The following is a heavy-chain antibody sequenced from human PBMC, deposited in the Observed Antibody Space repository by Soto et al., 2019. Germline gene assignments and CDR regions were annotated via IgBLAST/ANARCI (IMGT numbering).Heavy chain of an antibody. CDR3: ARRYKGYCSGGSCYPFDY. J-gene: IGHJ4*02. CDR1: GYSFTSYW. V-gene: IGHV5-51*01. Sequence: PGESLKISCKGSGYSFTSYWIGWVRQMPGKGLEWMGIIYPGDSDTRYSPSFQGQVTISADKSISTAYLQWSSLKASDTAMYYCARRYKGYCSGGSCYPFDYWGQGTLVTVSS. D-gene: IGHD2-15*01. CDR2: IYPGDSDT.